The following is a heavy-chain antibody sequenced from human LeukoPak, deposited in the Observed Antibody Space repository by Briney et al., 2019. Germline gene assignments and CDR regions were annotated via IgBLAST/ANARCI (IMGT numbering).Heavy chain of an antibody. CDR1: GYTLPSYG. J-gene: IGHJ5*02. D-gene: IGHD5-24*01. Sequence: GASVNVPYKASGYTLPSYGIIWVRQAPGQGREGMGWISAYNGNTNYAQKLQGRVTMTTDTTTSTAYMELRSLRSDDTAVYYCARDSARDGFDPWGQGTLVTVSS. V-gene: IGHV1-18*01. CDR2: ISAYNGNT. CDR3: ARDSARDGFDP.